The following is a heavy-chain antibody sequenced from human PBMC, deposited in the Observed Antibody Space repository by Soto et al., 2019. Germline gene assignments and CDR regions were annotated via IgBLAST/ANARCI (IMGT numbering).Heavy chain of an antibody. Sequence: HPGGSLRLSCAASGFTFSSYAMSWVRQAPGKGLEWVSAISGSGGSTYYADSVKGRFTISRDNSKNTLYLQMNSLRAEDTAVYYCAKDAAYDFWSGYSSYDYWGQGTLVTVSS. J-gene: IGHJ4*02. CDR3: AKDAAYDFWSGYSSYDY. CDR1: GFTFSSYA. D-gene: IGHD3-3*01. V-gene: IGHV3-23*01. CDR2: ISGSGGST.